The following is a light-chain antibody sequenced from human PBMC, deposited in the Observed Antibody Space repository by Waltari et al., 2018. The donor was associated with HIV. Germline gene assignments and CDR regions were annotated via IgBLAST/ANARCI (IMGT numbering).Light chain of an antibody. J-gene: IGLJ1*01. Sequence: QSVLTQPPSVSASPGQSVTISCTGTTSDVGANNRVSWYLQAPGTAPKVLIYEVKRRPSGVPDRFSGSKSGTTASLTISGLQADDEADYYCSSYRTNNTIVFGTGTKVTVL. CDR1: TSDVGANNR. CDR3: SSYRTNNTIV. V-gene: IGLV2-18*02. CDR2: EVK.